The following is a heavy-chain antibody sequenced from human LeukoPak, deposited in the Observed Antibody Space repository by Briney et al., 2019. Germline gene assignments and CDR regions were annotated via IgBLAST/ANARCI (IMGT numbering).Heavy chain of an antibody. J-gene: IGHJ4*02. CDR2: ISGSGDDT. V-gene: IGHV3-23*01. Sequence: GGSLRLSCAASGFTFSNYAISWVRQAPGKGLEWVSGISGSGDDTYYADSVKGRFTISRDNSKNTLHLQMNSLSAEDTAVYYCAKNWLRSTAFILSNYWGQGTLVTVSS. D-gene: IGHD1-1*01. CDR3: AKNWLRSTAFILSNY. CDR1: GFTFSNYA.